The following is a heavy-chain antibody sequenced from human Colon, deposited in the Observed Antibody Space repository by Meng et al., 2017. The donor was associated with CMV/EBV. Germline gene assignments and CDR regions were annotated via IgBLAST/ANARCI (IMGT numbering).Heavy chain of an antibody. V-gene: IGHV3-30*02. CDR3: SNGLLGVQGH. Sequence: QVQVGESGGGVAQPGGSLRLSCGAFGFSFSESGIHWLRQAPGKGLEWVSFIDTTNHYYADSVKGRFTISRDDSKRMVYLQMNNLKTEDTAMYFCSNGLLGVQGHWGQGTLVTVSS. D-gene: IGHD3-3*01. CDR1: GFSFSESG. J-gene: IGHJ4*02. CDR2: IDTTNH.